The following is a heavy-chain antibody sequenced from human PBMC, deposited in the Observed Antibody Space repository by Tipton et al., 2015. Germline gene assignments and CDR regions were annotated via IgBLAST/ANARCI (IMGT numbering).Heavy chain of an antibody. CDR2: IYHSGDT. Sequence: TLSLTCAVSGGSIRSINWWTWVRQPPGKGLEWIGEIYHSGDTNYSPSLQSRVTMSVDTSQDQFSLRLTSVTAADTAVYYCARRSLVGAWGLDSWGQGALVTASS. J-gene: IGHJ4*02. V-gene: IGHV4-4*02. CDR3: ARRSLVGAWGLDS. CDR1: GGSIRSINW. D-gene: IGHD7-27*01.